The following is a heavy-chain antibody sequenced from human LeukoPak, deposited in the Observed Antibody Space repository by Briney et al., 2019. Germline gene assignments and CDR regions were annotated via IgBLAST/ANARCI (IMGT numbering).Heavy chain of an antibody. CDR3: ARQTYFYEASGHLNDN. Sequence: SETLSLTCTVSGGSISSDSYYWGWIRQPPGKRLEWIGSIYYSGSPFYNPSLRSRVTMSVDTSKNQFALKPSSVTAADTAVYYCARQTYFYEASGHLNDNWGQGTLVTVSS. J-gene: IGHJ4*02. CDR2: IYYSGSP. D-gene: IGHD2-15*01. CDR1: GGSISSDSYY. V-gene: IGHV4-39*01.